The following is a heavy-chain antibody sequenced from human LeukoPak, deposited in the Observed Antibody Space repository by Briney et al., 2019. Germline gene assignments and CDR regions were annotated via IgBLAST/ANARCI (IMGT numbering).Heavy chain of an antibody. Sequence: GASVKVSCKASGYTFTGYYMHWVRQAPGQGLEWMGIINPSGGSTSYAQKFQGRVTMTRDTSTSTVYMELSSLRSEDTAVYYCARAGPNYDYVWGSYRYTPFFDYWGQGTLVTVSS. V-gene: IGHV1-46*01. CDR2: INPSGGST. CDR1: GYTFTGYY. D-gene: IGHD3-16*02. CDR3: ARAGPNYDYVWGSYRYTPFFDY. J-gene: IGHJ4*02.